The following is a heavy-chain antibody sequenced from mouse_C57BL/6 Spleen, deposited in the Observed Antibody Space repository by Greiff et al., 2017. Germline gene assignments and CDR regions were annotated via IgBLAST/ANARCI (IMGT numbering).Heavy chain of an antibody. CDR1: GYSITSGYY. CDR3: ARASNGSSYDWYYDV. V-gene: IGHV3-6*01. J-gene: IGHJ1*03. D-gene: IGHD1-1*01. Sequence: EVQLVESGPGLVKPSQSLSLTCSVTGYSITSGYYWNCLRQFPGNKLEWMGYISYDGSNNYNPSLKNRISITRDTSKNQFFLKLNSVTTEDTATYDCARASNGSSYDWYYDVWGTGTTVTVSS. CDR2: ISYDGSN.